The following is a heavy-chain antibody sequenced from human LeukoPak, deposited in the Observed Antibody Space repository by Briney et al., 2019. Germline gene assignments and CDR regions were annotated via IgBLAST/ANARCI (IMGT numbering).Heavy chain of an antibody. Sequence: PSETLSLTFTVSGDSISSSNSYWGWIRQPPGKGLEWIGSIYYSGNTYYNASLKSRVTISVDTSKNQFSLKLSSVTAADTAVYYCARRPRGYYGSGSYSYWGQGTLVTVSS. CDR2: IYYSGNT. CDR3: ARRPRGYYGSGSYSY. CDR1: GDSISSSNSY. V-gene: IGHV4-39*01. D-gene: IGHD3-10*01. J-gene: IGHJ4*02.